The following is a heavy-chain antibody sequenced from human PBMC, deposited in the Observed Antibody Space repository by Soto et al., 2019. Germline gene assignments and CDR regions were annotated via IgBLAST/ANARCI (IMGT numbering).Heavy chain of an antibody. CDR2: ISYDGSNK. Sequence: PGGSLRLSCAASGFTFSSYGMHWVRQAPGKGLEWVAVISYDGSNKYYADSVKGRFTISRDNSKNTLYLQMNSLRAEDTAVYYCAKQTHNPYDGSGSLDYLGQGTLVTGSS. CDR3: AKQTHNPYDGSGSLDY. D-gene: IGHD3-22*01. J-gene: IGHJ4*02. CDR1: GFTFSSYG. V-gene: IGHV3-30*18.